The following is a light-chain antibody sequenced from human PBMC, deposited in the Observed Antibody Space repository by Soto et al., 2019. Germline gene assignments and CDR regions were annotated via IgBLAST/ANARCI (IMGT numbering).Light chain of an antibody. J-gene: IGKJ4*01. V-gene: IGKV3-15*01. Sequence: EKVMTQSPATLSVSPGERATLSCRASENVKNRLAWYQQKPGQAPRLLIYDAFTRATGIPARFSGSASGTEFTLTISSLQSEDFAVYYCQQYDDLPLTLGGGTKVDIK. CDR2: DAF. CDR1: ENVKNR. CDR3: QQYDDLPLT.